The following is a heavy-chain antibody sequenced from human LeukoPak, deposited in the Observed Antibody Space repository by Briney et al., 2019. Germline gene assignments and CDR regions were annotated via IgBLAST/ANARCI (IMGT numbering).Heavy chain of an antibody. D-gene: IGHD3-22*01. Sequence: GGSLRLSCAASGFTFSSYSMNWVRQAPGKGLEWVSSISSSSSYIYYADSVKGRFTISRDNSKNTLYLQMNSLRAEDTAVYYCAKIGGYYYDSSGYYFGAFDIWGQGTMVTVSS. CDR1: GFTFSSYS. CDR2: ISSSSSYI. V-gene: IGHV3-21*04. J-gene: IGHJ3*02. CDR3: AKIGGYYYDSSGYYFGAFDI.